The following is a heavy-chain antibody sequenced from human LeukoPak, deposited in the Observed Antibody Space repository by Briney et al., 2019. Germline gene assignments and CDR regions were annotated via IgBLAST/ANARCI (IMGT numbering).Heavy chain of an antibody. Sequence: PGGSLRLSCVASGFTFDDYGMSWVRQAPGKGLEWVSGINWNGGSTGYADSVKGRFTISRDNAKNSLYLQMNSLRAEDTALYFCAKKAQYDGHYPLDYWGQGTLVTVS. CDR1: GFTFDDYG. CDR3: AKKAQYDGHYPLDY. J-gene: IGHJ4*02. D-gene: IGHD4/OR15-4a*01. V-gene: IGHV3-20*04. CDR2: INWNGGST.